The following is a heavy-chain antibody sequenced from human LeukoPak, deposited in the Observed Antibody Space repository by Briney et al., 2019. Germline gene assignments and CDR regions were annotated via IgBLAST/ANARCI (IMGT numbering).Heavy chain of an antibody. Sequence: ASVKVSCKDSGCTFTGYYMHWVRQAPGQGLEWMGWINPNSGGTNYAQKFQGRVTMTRDTSIGTAYMELSRLRSDDTAVYYCARDSTRYQLLSYYYYYYMDVWGKGTTVTISS. V-gene: IGHV1-2*02. CDR1: GCTFTGYY. J-gene: IGHJ6*03. D-gene: IGHD2-2*01. CDR3: ARDSTRYQLLSYYYYYYMDV. CDR2: INPNSGGT.